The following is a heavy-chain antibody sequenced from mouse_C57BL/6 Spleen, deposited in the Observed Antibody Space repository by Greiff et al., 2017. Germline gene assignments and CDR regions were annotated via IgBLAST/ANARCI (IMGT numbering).Heavy chain of an antibody. V-gene: IGHV2-9-1*01. CDR2: IWTGGGT. D-gene: IGHD1-1*01. J-gene: IGHJ1*03. CDR3: ARTRYYGSSSYWYIDV. Sequence: QVQLKESGPGLVAPSQSLSITCTVSGFSLTSYAIRWVRQPPGKGLEWLGVIWTGGGTNYNSAHKSRLSISKDNSKSQVFLKMNSLQTDDTARYYCARTRYYGSSSYWYIDVWGTGTTVTVSS. CDR1: GFSLTSYA.